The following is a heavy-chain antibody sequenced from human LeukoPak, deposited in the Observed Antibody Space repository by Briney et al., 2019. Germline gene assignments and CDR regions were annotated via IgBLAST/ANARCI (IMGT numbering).Heavy chain of an antibody. V-gene: IGHV3-30*03. Sequence: PGGSLRLSCAASGFTFSSYSMNWVRQAPGKGLEWVAVISYDGSNKYYADSVKGRFTISRDNSKNTLYLQMNSLRAEDTAVYYCARNYYYDSSGYYLGYWGQGTLVTVSS. J-gene: IGHJ4*02. CDR2: ISYDGSNK. CDR3: ARNYYYDSSGYYLGY. D-gene: IGHD3-22*01. CDR1: GFTFSSYS.